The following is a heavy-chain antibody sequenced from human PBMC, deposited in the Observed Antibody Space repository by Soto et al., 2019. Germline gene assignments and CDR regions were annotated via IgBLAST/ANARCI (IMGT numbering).Heavy chain of an antibody. D-gene: IGHD6-13*01. CDR2: ISNTGGST. V-gene: IGHV3-23*01. CDR1: GFTFSNYA. Sequence: EVQLLDSGGGLEQPGGSLRLSCAASGFTFSNYAMSWVRQAPGKGLEWVSTISNTGGSTYYADSVKGRFTISRDNSENTLYLQMNSLRAEDTALYYCAMGWTGSSSWYDLDYLGQGTLVTVSS. J-gene: IGHJ4*02. CDR3: AMGWTGSSSWYDLDY.